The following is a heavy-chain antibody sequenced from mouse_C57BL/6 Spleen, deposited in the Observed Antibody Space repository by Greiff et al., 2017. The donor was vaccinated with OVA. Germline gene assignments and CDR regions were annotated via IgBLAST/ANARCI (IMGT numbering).Heavy chain of an antibody. J-gene: IGHJ3*01. CDR2: IDPSDSYT. CDR1: GYTFTSYW. D-gene: IGHD3-2*02. CDR3: ARDGSSGAWFAY. Sequence: QVQLQQPGAVLVKPGASVKLSCKASGYTFTSYWMQWVKQRPGQGLEWIGEIDPSDSYTNYNQKFKGKATLTVDTSSSTAYMQLSSLTSEDSAVYYCARDGSSGAWFAYWGQGTLVTVSA. V-gene: IGHV1-50*01.